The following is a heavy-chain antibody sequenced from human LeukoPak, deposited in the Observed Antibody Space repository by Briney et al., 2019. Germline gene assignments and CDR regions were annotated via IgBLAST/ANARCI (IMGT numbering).Heavy chain of an antibody. CDR2: ISAYNGNT. J-gene: IGHJ1*01. CDR3: ATNHRQGYYDSSGYYYHHGYFQH. V-gene: IGHV1-18*01. Sequence: AASVKVSCRASGYTFTSYGISWVRQAPGQGLEWMGWISAYNGNTNYAQKLQGRVTMTTDTSTSTAYMELRSLRSDDTAVYYCATNHRQGYYDSSGYYYHHGYFQHRGQGTLVTVSS. D-gene: IGHD3-22*01. CDR1: GYTFTSYG.